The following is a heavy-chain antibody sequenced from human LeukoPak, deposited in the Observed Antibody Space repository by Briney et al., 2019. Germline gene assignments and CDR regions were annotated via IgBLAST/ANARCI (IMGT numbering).Heavy chain of an antibody. CDR2: MNPNSGNT. V-gene: IGHV1-8*01. CDR3: ARGGIRRGSQPNVRWKVVAAYNWFDP. CDR1: GYTFTSYD. D-gene: IGHD2-15*01. Sequence: ASVKVSCKASGYTFTSYDINWVRQATGQGLEWMGWMNPNSGNTGYAQKFQGRVTMTRSTSISTAYMELSSLRSEDTAVYYCARGGIRRGSQPNVRWKVVAAYNWFDPWGQGTLVTVSS. J-gene: IGHJ5*02.